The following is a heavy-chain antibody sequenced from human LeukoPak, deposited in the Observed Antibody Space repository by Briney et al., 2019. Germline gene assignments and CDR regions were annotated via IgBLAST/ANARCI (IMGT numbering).Heavy chain of an antibody. CDR1: GFTFSSYG. CDR3: SGKDFDY. J-gene: IGHJ4*02. Sequence: GRSLRLSCAASGFTFSSYGMHWVRQAPGKGLEWVAVISYDGSNIYYADSVKGRFTISRDNSKNTLYLQMNSLRAEDTAVYYCSGKDFDYWGQGTLVTVSS. D-gene: IGHD1-26*01. V-gene: IGHV3-30*03. CDR2: ISYDGSNI.